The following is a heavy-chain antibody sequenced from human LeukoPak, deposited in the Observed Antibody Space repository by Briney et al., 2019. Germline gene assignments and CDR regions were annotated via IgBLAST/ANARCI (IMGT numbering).Heavy chain of an antibody. J-gene: IGHJ3*02. Sequence: PSETLSLTCAVYGESFSSYDWSWIRQPPGKGLEWIGEINQSGSTKYNPSLKSRVTILGDTSKNQFSLKLNAVTAADTAIYYCARIFKRPRIASAAIVTFDMWGQGTMVTVSS. V-gene: IGHV4-34*01. CDR3: ARIFKRPRIASAAIVTFDM. CDR2: INQSGST. D-gene: IGHD6-13*01. CDR1: GESFSSYD.